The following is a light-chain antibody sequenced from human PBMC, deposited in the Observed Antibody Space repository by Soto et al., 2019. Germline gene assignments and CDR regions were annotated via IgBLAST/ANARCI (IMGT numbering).Light chain of an antibody. J-gene: IGKJ5*01. V-gene: IGKV3-15*01. CDR1: QSVSNN. Sequence: EIMMTQSPAILSVSPGERATLSCRASQSVSNNLAWYQQKPGQVPRLLIYYASTSATGVPTRFSGSGSGTDFTLTISSLQSEDFAVYHCQQYDTWPPLTFGQGTRLEIK. CDR2: YAS. CDR3: QQYDTWPPLT.